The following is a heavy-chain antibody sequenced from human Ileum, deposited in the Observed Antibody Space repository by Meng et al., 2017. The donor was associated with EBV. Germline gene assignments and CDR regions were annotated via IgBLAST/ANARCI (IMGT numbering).Heavy chain of an antibody. CDR2: IYHSGST. CDR3: ARGRRFGSGRYALAY. CDR1: GASLGSSYW. Sequence: QVHLQVPGPGLVNPSGTLSLLCSVSGASLGSSYWWTWVRQPPAKGLEWIGEIYHSGSTNYNPSLKSRLTLSVDKSKSQFSLELISVTAADTAVYYWARGRRFGSGRYALAYWGQGTLVTVSS. V-gene: IGHV4-4*02. J-gene: IGHJ4*02. D-gene: IGHD3-10*01.